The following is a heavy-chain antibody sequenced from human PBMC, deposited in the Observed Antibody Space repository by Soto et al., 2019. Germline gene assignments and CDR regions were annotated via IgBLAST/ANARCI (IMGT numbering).Heavy chain of an antibody. D-gene: IGHD3-10*01. J-gene: IGHJ4*02. V-gene: IGHV4-59*08. CDR2: IHSTGST. CDR1: GDSMDRDY. CDR3: ARYRLWFGEFTLDS. Sequence: SESLSRTCTVSGDSMDRDYWTWLRQSPGKGLEWIGYIHSTGSTNYNPSLMSRVTMSVDTSKIQFSLNLSSMAAADTAVYYCARYRLWFGEFTLDSWGQGALVTVS.